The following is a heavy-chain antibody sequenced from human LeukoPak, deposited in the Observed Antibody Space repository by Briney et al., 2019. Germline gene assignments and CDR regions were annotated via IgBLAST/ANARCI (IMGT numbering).Heavy chain of an antibody. V-gene: IGHV3-21*01. CDR3: AREYGDWEGTFDY. Sequence: GGSLRLSCAASGFTSSSYSMNWVRQAPGKGLEWVSSISSSSSYIYYADSVKGRFTISRDNAKNSLYLQMNSLRAEDTAVYYCAREYGDWEGTFDYWGQGTLVTVSS. J-gene: IGHJ4*02. CDR1: GFTSSSYS. D-gene: IGHD4-17*01. CDR2: ISSSSSYI.